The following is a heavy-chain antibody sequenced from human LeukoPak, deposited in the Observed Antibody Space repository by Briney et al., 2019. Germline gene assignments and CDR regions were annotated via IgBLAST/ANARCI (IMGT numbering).Heavy chain of an antibody. CDR3: ARGSLGDGSLLVDY. J-gene: IGHJ4*02. Sequence: PSETLSLTCAVYGGSFSGYYWSWIRQPPGKGLEWIGEINHSGSTNYNPSLKSRVTISVDTSKNQFSLKLSSVTAADTAVYYCARGSLGDGSLLVDYWGQGTLVTVSS. CDR1: GGSFSGYY. V-gene: IGHV4-34*01. D-gene: IGHD1-26*01. CDR2: INHSGST.